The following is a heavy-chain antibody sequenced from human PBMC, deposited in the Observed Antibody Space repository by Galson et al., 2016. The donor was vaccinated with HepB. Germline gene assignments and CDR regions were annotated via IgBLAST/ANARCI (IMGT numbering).Heavy chain of an antibody. V-gene: IGHV3-21*01. CDR1: GITFRDFN. J-gene: IGHJ3*02. Sequence: LRLSCAASGITFRDFNMNWIRQAPGKGPEWVSSISSSSVDTYYADSVKGRFTISKDNSKNTLYLQMNSLRVEDTAIYYCAKDQGKLRYYDWLTYDAVDIWGQGTMVIVSS. CDR2: ISSSSVDT. D-gene: IGHD3-9*01. CDR3: AKDQGKLRYYDWLTYDAVDI.